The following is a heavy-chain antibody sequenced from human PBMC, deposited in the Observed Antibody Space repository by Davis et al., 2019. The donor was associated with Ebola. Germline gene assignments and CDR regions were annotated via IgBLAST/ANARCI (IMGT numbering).Heavy chain of an antibody. CDR3: ARGEYGDYALYYYYGMDV. V-gene: IGHV1-18*01. Sequence: ASVKVSCKASGYTFTSYGISWVRQAPGQGLEWMGWISAYNGNTNYAQTLQGRVTMTTDTSTSTAYMELRSLRSDDTAVYYCARGEYGDYALYYYYGMDVWGQGTTVTVSS. CDR2: ISAYNGNT. J-gene: IGHJ6*02. CDR1: GYTFTSYG. D-gene: IGHD4-17*01.